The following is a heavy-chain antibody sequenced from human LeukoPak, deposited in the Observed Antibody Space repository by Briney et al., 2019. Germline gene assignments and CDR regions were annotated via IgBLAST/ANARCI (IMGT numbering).Heavy chain of an antibody. CDR2: INHSGST. CDR1: GGSFSGYY. V-gene: IGHV4-34*01. J-gene: IGHJ4*02. CDR3: AKYCSSTSCYTDNDY. Sequence: PSETLSLTCAVYGGSFSGYYWSWIRQPPGKGLEWIGEINHSGSTNYNPSLKSRVTISVDTSKDQFSLKLSSGTAADTAVYYCAKYCSSTSCYTDNDYWGQGTLVTVSS. D-gene: IGHD2-2*02.